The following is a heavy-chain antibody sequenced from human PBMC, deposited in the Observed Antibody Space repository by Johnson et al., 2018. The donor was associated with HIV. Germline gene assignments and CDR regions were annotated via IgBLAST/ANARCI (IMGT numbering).Heavy chain of an antibody. J-gene: IGHJ3*02. CDR1: GFTFSSYA. D-gene: IGHD6-13*01. CDR3: ARGGYSTILDAFDI. Sequence: QVQLAESGGGVVQPGRSLRLSCAASGFTFSSYAMHWVRQAPGKGLEWVAVISYDGSNKYYADSVKGRFTISRDNSKNTLYLQMNSLRAEDTAVYYCARGGYSTILDAFDIWGQGTMVTVSS. V-gene: IGHV3-30-3*01. CDR2: ISYDGSNK.